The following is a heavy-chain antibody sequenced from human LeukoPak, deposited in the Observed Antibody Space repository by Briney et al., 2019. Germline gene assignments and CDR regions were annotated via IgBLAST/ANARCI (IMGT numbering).Heavy chain of an antibody. CDR1: GFTFSTYS. V-gene: IGHV3-48*01. J-gene: IGHJ4*02. CDR3: AREGVGAACRTGFE. Sequence: PGGSLRLSCAASGFTFSTYSMNWVRQVPGKVLGWVSSISNSGSPKYYAGSVKGRFTIPRDKPKDSLYLQMNSLIADDTAVYYCAREGVGAACRTGFEWGQGTLVTVSS. D-gene: IGHD6-13*01. CDR2: ISNSGSPK.